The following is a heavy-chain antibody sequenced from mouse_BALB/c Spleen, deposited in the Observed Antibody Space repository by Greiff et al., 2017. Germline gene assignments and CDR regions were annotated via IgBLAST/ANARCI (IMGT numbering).Heavy chain of an antibody. V-gene: IGHV1S137*01. CDR1: GYTFTDYA. CDR2: ISTYYGDA. CDR3: ARNDCYYDYAMDY. Sequence: VQLQQSGAELVRPGVSVKISCKGSGYTFTDYAMHWVKQSHAKSLEWIGVISTYYGDASYNQKFKGKATMTVDKSSSTAYMELARLTSEDAAIYYCARNDCYYDYAMDYWGQGTSVTVSS. D-gene: IGHD2-3*01. J-gene: IGHJ4*01.